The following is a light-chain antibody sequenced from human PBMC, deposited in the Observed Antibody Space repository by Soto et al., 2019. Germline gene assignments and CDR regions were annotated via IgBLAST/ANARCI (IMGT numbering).Light chain of an antibody. V-gene: IGKV3-15*01. CDR2: GAS. CDR3: QQYNNWPRT. CDR1: QSVSSD. J-gene: IGKJ1*01. Sequence: EMGMTQSPPTLSVSPGERATLSCMASQSVSSDLAWYHQKPGQAPRLLIYGASTRATGIPARFSGSGSGTEFTLTINSLQSEDFAVYYCQQYNNWPRTFGQGTKVDIK.